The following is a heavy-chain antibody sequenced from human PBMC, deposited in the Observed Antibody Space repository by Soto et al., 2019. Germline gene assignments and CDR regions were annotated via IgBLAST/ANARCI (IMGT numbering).Heavy chain of an antibody. CDR2: IIPVFGTT. CDR3: ARGGGPYVWFNEF. J-gene: IGHJ4*02. Sequence: GASVKVSCKDSGGLFSSFAISWVRQAPGQGLEWMGGIIPVFGTTNYAQKFQGRVTITADESTNTAYMELSSLTSDDTAMYYCARGGGPYVWFNEFWGPGTQVTVSS. D-gene: IGHD3-16*01. V-gene: IGHV1-69*13. CDR1: GGLFSSFA.